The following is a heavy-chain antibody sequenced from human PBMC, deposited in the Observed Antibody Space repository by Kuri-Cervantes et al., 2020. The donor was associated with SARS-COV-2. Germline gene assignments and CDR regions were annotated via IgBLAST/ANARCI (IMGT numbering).Heavy chain of an antibody. CDR3: AKDFGTYYDSSGYLKY. D-gene: IGHD3-22*01. CDR1: GFTFSSYA. Sequence: GESLKISCAASGFTFSSYAMSWVRQAPGKGLEWVSAISGSGGSTYYADSVKGRFTISRDNSKNTLYLQMNSLRAEDTAVYYRAKDFGTYYDSSGYLKYWGQGTLVTVSS. V-gene: IGHV3-23*01. J-gene: IGHJ1*01. CDR2: ISGSGGST.